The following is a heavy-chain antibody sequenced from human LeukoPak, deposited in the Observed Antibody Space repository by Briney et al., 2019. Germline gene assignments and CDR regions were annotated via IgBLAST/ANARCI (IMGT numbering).Heavy chain of an antibody. J-gene: IGHJ4*02. CDR2: IKPDGSEK. Sequence: GGSLRLSCAASGFTFSSNWMSWVRQVPGRGLECVANIKPDGSEKYYVDSVKGRFTVSRDNAKNSLDLQMKSLRAEDTAVYYCARDYNWGQGTLVTVSS. V-gene: IGHV3-7*04. CDR3: ARDYN. CDR1: GFTFSSNW. D-gene: IGHD3-10*01.